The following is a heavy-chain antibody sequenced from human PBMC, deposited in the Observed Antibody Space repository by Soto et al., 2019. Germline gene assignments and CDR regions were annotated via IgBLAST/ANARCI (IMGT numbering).Heavy chain of an antibody. CDR2: IIPIFGTA. CDR3: ARVKLGIDWDY. D-gene: IGHD7-27*01. V-gene: IGHV1-69*13. CDR1: GGTFSSYA. Sequence: GASVTVSCKASGGTFSSYAISWVRQAPGQGLEWMGGIIPIFGTANYAQKFQGRVTITADESTSTAYMELSSLRSEDTAVYYCARVKLGIDWDYWGQGTLVTVSS. J-gene: IGHJ4*02.